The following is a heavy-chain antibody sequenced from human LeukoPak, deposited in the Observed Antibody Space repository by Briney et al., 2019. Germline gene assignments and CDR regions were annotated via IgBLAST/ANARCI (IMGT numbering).Heavy chain of an antibody. V-gene: IGHV3-21*01. Sequence: GGSLRLSCAASGFTFSSYAMHWVRQAPGKGLEWVSSISSSSSYIYYADSVKGRFTISRDNAKNSLYLQMNSLRAEDTAVYYCARGGGDCCYFDYWGQGTLVTVSS. CDR2: ISSSSSYI. D-gene: IGHD2-21*02. CDR3: ARGGGDCCYFDY. J-gene: IGHJ4*02. CDR1: GFTFSSYA.